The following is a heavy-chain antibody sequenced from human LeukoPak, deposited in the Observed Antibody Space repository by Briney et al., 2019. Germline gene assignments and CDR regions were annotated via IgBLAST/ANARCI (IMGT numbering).Heavy chain of an antibody. CDR3: ARDGGPFDS. J-gene: IGHJ4*02. CDR1: RFTFRSYW. Sequence: GGSLRLSCAASRFTFRSYWMSWFRQAPGKGLEWVANIKQDGSERYYVDSVKGRFTISRDNAKNLVYLQLNSLRVEDTAVYYCARDGGPFDSWGQGTLVTVSS. D-gene: IGHD2-15*01. V-gene: IGHV3-7*03. CDR2: IKQDGSER.